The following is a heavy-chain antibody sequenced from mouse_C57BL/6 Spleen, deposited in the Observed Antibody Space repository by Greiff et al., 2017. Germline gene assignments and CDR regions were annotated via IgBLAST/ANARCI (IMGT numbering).Heavy chain of an antibody. CDR1: GYTFTSYW. J-gene: IGHJ3*01. D-gene: IGHD2-4*01. V-gene: IGHV1-55*01. CDR2: IYPGSGST. Sequence: QVQLKESGAELVKPGASVKMSCKASGYTFTSYWITWVKQRPGQGLEWIGDIYPGSGSTNYNEKFKSKATLTVDTSSSTAYMQLSSLTSEDSAVYFCASERYYDYDPFAYWGQGTLVTVSA. CDR3: ASERYYDYDPFAY.